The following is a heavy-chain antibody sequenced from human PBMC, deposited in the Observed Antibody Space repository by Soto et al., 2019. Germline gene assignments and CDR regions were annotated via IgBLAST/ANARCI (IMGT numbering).Heavy chain of an antibody. J-gene: IGHJ6*02. D-gene: IGHD2-2*02. CDR1: GFTFSSYA. Sequence: GGSLRLSCAASGFTFSSYAMHWVRQAPGKGLEWVAVISYDGSNKYYADSVKGRFTISRDNSKNTLYLQMNSLRAEDTAVYYCARDLAIDYDYYYGMDVWGQGTTVTSP. V-gene: IGHV3-30-3*01. CDR3: ARDLAIDYDYYYGMDV. CDR2: ISYDGSNK.